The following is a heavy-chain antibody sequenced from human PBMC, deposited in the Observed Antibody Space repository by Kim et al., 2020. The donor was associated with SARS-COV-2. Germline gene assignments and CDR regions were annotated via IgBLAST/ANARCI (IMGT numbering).Heavy chain of an antibody. J-gene: IGHJ4*02. V-gene: IGHV3-15*01. D-gene: IGHD3-10*01. CDR3: STLIGYYGSGSYYRSNDY. Sequence: KGRFTIARDDSKNTLYLQMNSLKTEDTAVYYCSTLIGYYGSGSYYRSNDYWGQGPLVTVSS.